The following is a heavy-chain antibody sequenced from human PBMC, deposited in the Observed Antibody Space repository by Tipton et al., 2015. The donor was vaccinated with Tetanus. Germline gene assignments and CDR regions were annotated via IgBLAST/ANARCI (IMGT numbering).Heavy chain of an antibody. CDR3: ARASQRTFEF. V-gene: IGHV4-59*01. D-gene: IGHD5-18*01. CDR1: GGSFSSYF. J-gene: IGHJ4*02. CDR2: IYNIART. Sequence: LRLSCTVSGGSFSSYFWTWIRQPPGKGLEWIGNIYNIARTNYNPSLRSRVTMSVDTSKNQFYLQLSSVTAADTAVYFCARASQRTFEFWGQGTLVAASS.